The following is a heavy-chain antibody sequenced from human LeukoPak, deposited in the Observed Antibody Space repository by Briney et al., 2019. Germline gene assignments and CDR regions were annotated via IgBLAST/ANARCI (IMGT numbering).Heavy chain of an antibody. CDR3: ARDQGRAVASDAFDV. D-gene: IGHD6-19*01. V-gene: IGHV3-33*01. Sequence: GGSVRLSCAASGFSFGSHGMHWAGQAPGKGPEGVAVIWYDGSAKYYAASVKDRFTISRDNPNNRVFLEMSSLRAEDTAVYYCARDQGRAVASDAFDVWGQGTIVIVSS. CDR2: IWYDGSAK. J-gene: IGHJ3*01. CDR1: GFSFGSHG.